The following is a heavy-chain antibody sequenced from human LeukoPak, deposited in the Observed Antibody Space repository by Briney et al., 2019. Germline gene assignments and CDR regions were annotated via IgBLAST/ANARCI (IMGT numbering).Heavy chain of an antibody. CDR2: IKQDGSDK. Sequence: GGSLRLSCAASGFTFTKYWMTWVRQAPGKGLEWVGSIKQDGSDKNYMDSVKGRFTISRDNTKNSVYLQMSSLRAEDTAVYYCARKVWGPEYWGQGTLVTVSS. V-gene: IGHV3-7*01. CDR3: ARKVWGPEY. J-gene: IGHJ4*02. CDR1: GFTFTKYW. D-gene: IGHD1-14*01.